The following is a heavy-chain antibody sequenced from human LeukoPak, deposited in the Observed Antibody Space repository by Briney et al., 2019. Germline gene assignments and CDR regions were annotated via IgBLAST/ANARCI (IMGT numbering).Heavy chain of an antibody. J-gene: IGHJ4*02. Sequence: GGSLRLSCAASGFTFSSYAMSWVRQAPGKGLEWVSAISGSGGSTYYADSVKGRFTISRDNSKNTLYLQMNSLRAEDTAVYYCAKGMLPIPAAPADYRGQGTLGTGSS. V-gene: IGHV3-23*01. CDR1: GFTFSSYA. D-gene: IGHD2-2*01. CDR3: AKGMLPIPAAPADY. CDR2: ISGSGGST.